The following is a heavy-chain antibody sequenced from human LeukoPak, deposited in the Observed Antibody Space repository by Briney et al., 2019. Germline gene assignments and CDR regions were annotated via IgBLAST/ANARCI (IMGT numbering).Heavy chain of an antibody. D-gene: IGHD3-3*01. CDR3: ERRFGNVCGVT. CDR1: NGSHGGDY. CDR2: INHSGYT. Sequence: PSETLSLTCAVYNGSHGGDYWSWIRQPPGKGLEWIGEINHSGYTNYNPSLESRVTISVDTSKNQFPLKLSSVAAAASALYYCERRFGNVCGVTWGQGTLVTVSS. J-gene: IGHJ5*02. V-gene: IGHV4-34*01.